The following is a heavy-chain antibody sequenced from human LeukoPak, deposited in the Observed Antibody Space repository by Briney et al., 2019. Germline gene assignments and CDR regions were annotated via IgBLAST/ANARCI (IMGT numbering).Heavy chain of an antibody. Sequence: PSETLSLTCTGSGGSISSYYWSWLRQPPGKGLEWIGYIYYSGSTNYNPSLKSRVTISVDTSKNQFSLKLTSVTAADTAVYYCARYSSSWDYWGQGTLVTVSS. CDR2: IYYSGST. V-gene: IGHV4-59*08. CDR3: ARYSSSWDY. CDR1: GGSISSYY. D-gene: IGHD6-13*01. J-gene: IGHJ4*02.